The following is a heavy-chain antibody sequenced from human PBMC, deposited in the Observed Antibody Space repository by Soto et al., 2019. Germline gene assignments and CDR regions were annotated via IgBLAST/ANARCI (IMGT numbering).Heavy chain of an antibody. CDR3: AREWLRYPAFDI. D-gene: IGHD5-12*01. CDR1: GRSFSGYY. Sequence: SETLSLTCAVYGRSFSGYYWSWIRQPPGKGLEWIGEINHSGSTNYNPSLKSRVTISVDTSKNQFSLKLSSVTAADTAVYYCAREWLRYPAFDIWGQGTMVTVSS. J-gene: IGHJ3*02. CDR2: INHSGST. V-gene: IGHV4-34*01.